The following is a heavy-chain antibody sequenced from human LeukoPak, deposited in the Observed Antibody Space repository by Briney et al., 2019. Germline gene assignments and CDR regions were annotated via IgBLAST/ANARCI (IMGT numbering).Heavy chain of an antibody. Sequence: PGGSLRLSCAASEFTFSSYTMNWDRQAPGKGLEWVSSISSSSSYIYYADSVKGRFTISRDNAKNSLYLQMSSLRAEDTAVYYCARDFGGGWLRDYWGQGTLVTVSS. D-gene: IGHD6-19*01. V-gene: IGHV3-21*01. J-gene: IGHJ4*02. CDR2: ISSSSSYI. CDR1: EFTFSSYT. CDR3: ARDFGGGWLRDY.